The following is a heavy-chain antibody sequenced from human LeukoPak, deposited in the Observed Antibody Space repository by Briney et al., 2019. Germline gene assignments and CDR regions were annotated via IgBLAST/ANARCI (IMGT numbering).Heavy chain of an antibody. Sequence: SETLSLTCTVSAASISTYYWSWIRQPAGKGLEWIGHIHTSGSTNYNPSLKSRVTMSVDTSKNQFPLKLNSVTAADTAVYYCAKEGMIGGVIDYWGQGALVTVSS. CDR3: AKEGMIGGVIDY. CDR1: AASISTYY. J-gene: IGHJ4*02. D-gene: IGHD3-16*01. V-gene: IGHV4-4*07. CDR2: IHTSGST.